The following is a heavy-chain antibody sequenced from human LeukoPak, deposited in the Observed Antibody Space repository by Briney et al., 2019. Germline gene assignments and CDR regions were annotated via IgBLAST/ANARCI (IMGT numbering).Heavy chain of an antibody. CDR2: ISGSGGST. D-gene: IGHD4-11*01. CDR1: GITFSSYA. V-gene: IGHV3-23*01. Sequence: PGGSLRLSCAASGITFSSYAMSWVRQAPGKGLEWVSAISGSGGSTYYADSVKGRFTVSTDNSKNTLYLQMNSLRAEDTAVYYCAKDRSGDYSEYFDYWGQGTLVTVSS. CDR3: AKDRSGDYSEYFDY. J-gene: IGHJ4*02.